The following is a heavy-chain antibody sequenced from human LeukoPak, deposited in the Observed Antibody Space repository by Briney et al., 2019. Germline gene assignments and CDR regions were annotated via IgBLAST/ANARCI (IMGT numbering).Heavy chain of an antibody. CDR2: ITYDGSNK. CDR3: ARSPGILGTNFFDY. D-gene: IGHD1-26*01. CDR1: GFTFSTYV. J-gene: IGHJ4*02. V-gene: IGHV3-30*04. Sequence: GGSLRLSCAASGFTFSTYVMNWVRQAPGKGLEWVAVITYDGSNKNYADSVKGRFTISRDTSKNTLYLQMNSLRTEDTAVYYCARSPGILGTNFFDYWGQGTLVTVSS.